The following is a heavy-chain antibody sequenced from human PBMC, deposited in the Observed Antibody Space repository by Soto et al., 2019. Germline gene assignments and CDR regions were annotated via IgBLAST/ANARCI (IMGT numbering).Heavy chain of an antibody. Sequence: QVQLVQSGAEVKKPGSSVKVSCKASGGTFSSYAISWVRQAPGQGLEWMGGIIPIFGTANYAQKFQGRVTITADESTSTAYMERSSLRSEDTAVYYCARDRKVRVWIQLQTGYYYYGMDVWGQGTTVTVSS. D-gene: IGHD5-18*01. CDR2: IIPIFGTA. V-gene: IGHV1-69*01. CDR1: GGTFSSYA. J-gene: IGHJ6*02. CDR3: ARDRKVRVWIQLQTGYYYYGMDV.